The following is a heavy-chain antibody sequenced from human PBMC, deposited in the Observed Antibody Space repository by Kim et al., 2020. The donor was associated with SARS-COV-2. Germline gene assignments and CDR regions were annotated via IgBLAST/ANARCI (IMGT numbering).Heavy chain of an antibody. Sequence: GGSLRLSCAASGFTFSSYSMNWVRQAPGKGLEWVPSIISISGKINYEAPGKGRFTFPRDNAKNSLYLQMNSLRAEDTAVYYCARVKAVGSSGWTENAFDIWGQGTMVTVSS. CDR2: IISISGKI. D-gene: IGHD6-19*01. V-gene: IGHV3-21*01. CDR1: GFTFSSYS. J-gene: IGHJ3*02. CDR3: ARVKAVGSSGWTENAFDI.